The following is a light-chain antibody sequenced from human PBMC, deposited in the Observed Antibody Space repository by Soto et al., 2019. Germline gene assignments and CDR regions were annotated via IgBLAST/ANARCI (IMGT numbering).Light chain of an antibody. CDR2: DVS. V-gene: IGKV3-11*01. CDR3: QQRSNWPPT. Sequence: DTVLIQSPATLSLSPGERATLSCRASHTVANFLAWYQHKPGQAPRLLLYDVSNRATGIPARFSGSGSGTDFTLTISSLELDDFAVYYCQQRSNWPPTFGGGTNVEI. CDR1: HTVANF. J-gene: IGKJ4*01.